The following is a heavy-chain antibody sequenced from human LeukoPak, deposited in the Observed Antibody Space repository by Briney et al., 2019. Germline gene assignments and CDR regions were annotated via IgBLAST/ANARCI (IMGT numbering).Heavy chain of an antibody. V-gene: IGHV3-33*01. D-gene: IGHD2-21*02. J-gene: IGHJ4*02. CDR2: IYYDGSKK. Sequence: PGGSLRLSCAASGFTFTTYGMHWVRQAPGKGLEWVAVIYYDGSKKFYGDSVTGRFTISRDNSKNTVYLQMNSLRAEDTALYYCVRDHCGGDCYTPSLGFDDWGQGTLVTVSS. CDR1: GFTFTTYG. CDR3: VRDHCGGDCYTPSLGFDD.